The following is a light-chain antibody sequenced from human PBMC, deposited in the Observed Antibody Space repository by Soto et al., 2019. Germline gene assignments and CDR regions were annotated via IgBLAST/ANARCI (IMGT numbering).Light chain of an antibody. CDR2: GAS. V-gene: IGKV3-15*01. Sequence: EIVLTQSPGTLSLSPGERATLSCGASQSVSNNYLAWYQQKPGQAPRLLIYGASTRATGIPARFSGSGDGTEFNLTINSLQSEDFAVYYCQQYNNWPRTFGQGTKVDIK. CDR1: QSVSNN. J-gene: IGKJ1*01. CDR3: QQYNNWPRT.